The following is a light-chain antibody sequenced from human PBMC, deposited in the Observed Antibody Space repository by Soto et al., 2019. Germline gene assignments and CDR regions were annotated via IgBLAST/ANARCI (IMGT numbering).Light chain of an antibody. CDR1: QSVSSN. CDR2: GAS. V-gene: IGKV3-15*01. Sequence: EIVMTQSPVTLSVSPGERATLSCRASQSVSSNLAWYQQKPGQAPRLLIYGASTRATGIPARFSGSGSGTEFTLTISSLQSEDFAVYYCQQYNNWPLTFGQGTKVEIK. J-gene: IGKJ1*01. CDR3: QQYNNWPLT.